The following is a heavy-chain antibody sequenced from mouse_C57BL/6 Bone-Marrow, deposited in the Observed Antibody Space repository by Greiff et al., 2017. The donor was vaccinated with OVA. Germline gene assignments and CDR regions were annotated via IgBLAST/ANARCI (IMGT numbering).Heavy chain of an antibody. V-gene: IGHV1-19*01. J-gene: IGHJ2*01. CDR3: AKWAGYFDY. Sequence: EVQLQQSGPVLVKPGASVKLSCKASGYTFTDYYMNWVKQSHGKSLEWIGVINPYNGGTSYNQKFKGKATLTVDKSSSTAYMELHRLTSEDSAFYYCAKWAGYFDYWGQGTTLTVSA. CDR2: INPYNGGT. CDR1: GYTFTDYY.